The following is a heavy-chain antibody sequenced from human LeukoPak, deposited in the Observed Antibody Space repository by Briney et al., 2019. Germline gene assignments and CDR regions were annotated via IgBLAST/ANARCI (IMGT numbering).Heavy chain of an antibody. CDR1: GGTFISYA. V-gene: IGHV1-69*13. D-gene: IGHD7-27*01. CDR3: ARGPPNWGYDY. Sequence: ASVKVSCKASGGTFISYAISWVRQAPGQGLEWMGGIIPIFGTANYAQKLQGRVTITADESTSTAYMELSRLRSEDTAVYYCARGPPNWGYDYWGPGTLVTVSS. CDR2: IIPIFGTA. J-gene: IGHJ4*02.